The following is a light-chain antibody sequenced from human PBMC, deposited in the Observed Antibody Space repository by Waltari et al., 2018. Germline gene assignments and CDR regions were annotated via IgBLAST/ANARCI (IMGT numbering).Light chain of an antibody. V-gene: IGLV1-40*01. CDR1: GSNLGAGYD. CDR2: GST. J-gene: IGLJ3*02. Sequence: QSVLTQPPSVSGAPGPRVTISCTGSGSNLGAGYDVHWYQQLPRSAPKLLIYGSTSRPLGVPDRFFGSTSGTSASLAITGLQAEDEADYYCQSYDTSLMSVVFGGGTKLTVL. CDR3: QSYDTSLMSVV.